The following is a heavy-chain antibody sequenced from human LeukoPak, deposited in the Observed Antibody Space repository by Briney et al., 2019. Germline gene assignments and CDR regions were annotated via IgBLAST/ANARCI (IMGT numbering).Heavy chain of an antibody. CDR2: IYHSGST. D-gene: IGHD3-22*01. Sequence: SETLSLTCAVSGGSISSGGYSWSWIRQPPGKGLEWIGYIYHSGSTYYNPSLKSRVTISVDRSKNQFSLKLSSVTAADTAVYYCAGVDDSSGSVDYWGQGTLVTVSS. J-gene: IGHJ4*02. CDR3: AGVDDSSGSVDY. CDR1: GGSISSGGYS. V-gene: IGHV4-30-2*01.